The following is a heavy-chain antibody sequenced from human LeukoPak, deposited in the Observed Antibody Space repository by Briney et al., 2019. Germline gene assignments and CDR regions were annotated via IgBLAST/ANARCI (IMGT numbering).Heavy chain of an antibody. CDR2: IYYSGST. Sequence: SETLSLTCTVSGVSISSSYYYWGWIRQPPGKGLELIGSIYYSGSTYYNPSLKSRVTMSVDTSKNQFSLKLSSVTAADTAVYHCARRLGIAVFDYWGQGTLVTVSS. CDR3: ARRLGIAVFDY. J-gene: IGHJ4*02. V-gene: IGHV4-39*01. CDR1: GVSISSSYYY. D-gene: IGHD6-19*01.